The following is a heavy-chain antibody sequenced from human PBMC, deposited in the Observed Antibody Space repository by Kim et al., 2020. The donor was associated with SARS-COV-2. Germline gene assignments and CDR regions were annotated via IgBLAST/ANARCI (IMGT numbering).Heavy chain of an antibody. Sequence: GGSLRLSCAASGFTLSTYWMTWVRQAPGKGLEWVANIKQDGGETYYADFVKGRFTISRDKIKSLLYLQMNSLRANDTAVYYCARGRYSDKIRWHAFDVWGHGTMVTVSS. CDR2: IKQDGGET. CDR3: ARGRYSDKIRWHAFDV. V-gene: IGHV3-7*01. J-gene: IGHJ3*01. CDR1: GFTLSTYW. D-gene: IGHD4-17*01.